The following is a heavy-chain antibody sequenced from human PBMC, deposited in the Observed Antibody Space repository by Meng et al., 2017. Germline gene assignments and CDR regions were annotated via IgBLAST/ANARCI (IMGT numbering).Heavy chain of an antibody. D-gene: IGHD6-13*01. CDR2: ISYDGSNK. J-gene: IGHJ4*02. CDR3: ASGVGFSAAGSC. Sequence: GESLKISCAASGFTFSSYAMHWVRQAPGRGLEWVAVISYDGSNKYYADSVKGRFTISRDNSKNTLYLQMNSLRAEDTAVYYCASGVGFSAAGSCWGQGTLVTVSS. V-gene: IGHV3-30*04. CDR1: GFTFSSYA.